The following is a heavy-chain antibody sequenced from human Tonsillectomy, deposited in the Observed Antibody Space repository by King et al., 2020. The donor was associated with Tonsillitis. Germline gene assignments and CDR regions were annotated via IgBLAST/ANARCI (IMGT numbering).Heavy chain of an antibody. CDR1: GFTFDDYA. V-gene: IGHV3-9*01. CDR2: ISWNSVSI. CDR3: AKDGGSHLTGYGGMDV. J-gene: IGHJ6*02. Sequence: VQLVESGGGLVQPGRSLRLSCAASGFTFDDYAMHWVRQAPGKGLEGVSGISWNSVSIGYADSVKGRFTISRDNAKNSLYLQMNSLRAEDTALYYCAKDGGSHLTGYGGMDVWGQGTTVTVSS. D-gene: IGHD1-26*01.